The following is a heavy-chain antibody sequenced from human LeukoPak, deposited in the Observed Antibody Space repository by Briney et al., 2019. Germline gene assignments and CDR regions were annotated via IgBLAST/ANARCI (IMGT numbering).Heavy chain of an antibody. V-gene: IGHV3-48*01. Sequence: GGSLRLSCAASGFTFSSYSMNWVRQAPGKGLEWVSYISSSSSTIYYADSVKGRFTISRDNAKNSLYLQMNSLKVEDTAVYYCATPAAGPGAEYSLYWGQGTLVTVSS. CDR3: ATPAAGPGAEYSLY. J-gene: IGHJ1*01. D-gene: IGHD6-13*01. CDR2: ISSSSSTI. CDR1: GFTFSSYS.